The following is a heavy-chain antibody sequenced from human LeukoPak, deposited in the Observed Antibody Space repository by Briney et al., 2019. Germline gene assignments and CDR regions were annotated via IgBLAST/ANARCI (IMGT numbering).Heavy chain of an antibody. CDR3: GRAGDQYTYGYDVYYYYMDV. CDR2: IIPIFGTA. V-gene: IGHV1-69*13. CDR1: GGTFSSYA. D-gene: IGHD5-18*01. Sequence: PGASVKVSCKASGGTFSSYAISWVRQAPGQGLERMGGIIPIFGTANYAQKFQGRVTITADESTSTAYMELRSLRSEDTAVYYCGRAGDQYTYGYDVYYYYMDVWGKGTTVTVSS. J-gene: IGHJ6*03.